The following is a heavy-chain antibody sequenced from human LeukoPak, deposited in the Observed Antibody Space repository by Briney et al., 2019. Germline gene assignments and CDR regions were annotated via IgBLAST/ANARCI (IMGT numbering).Heavy chain of an antibody. CDR3: ARTEIAAAGSFDY. CDR2: IYYSGST. J-gene: IGHJ4*02. Sequence: SETLSLTCTASGGSISSYYWSWIRQPPGKGLEWIGYIYYSGSTNYNPSLKSRVTISVDTSKNQFSLKLSSVTAADTAVYYCARTEIAAAGSFDYWGQGTLVTVSS. CDR1: GGSISSYY. D-gene: IGHD6-13*01. V-gene: IGHV4-59*01.